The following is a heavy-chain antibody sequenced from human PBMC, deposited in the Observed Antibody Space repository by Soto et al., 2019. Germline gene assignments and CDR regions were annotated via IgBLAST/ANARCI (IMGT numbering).Heavy chain of an antibody. V-gene: IGHV3-7*05. CDR1: RLTIGNLG. D-gene: IGHD1-26*01. Sequence: VPQRVCKAASRLTIGNLGITCIRRTPGKGLEWVANINPDGNEKNYVDSVKGRFTISRDNAKNSLYLQMNSLRAEDTAVYYCARGLYTGSPHFFYWGQGTLVTVSS. CDR3: ARGLYTGSPHFFY. CDR2: INPDGNEK. J-gene: IGHJ4*02.